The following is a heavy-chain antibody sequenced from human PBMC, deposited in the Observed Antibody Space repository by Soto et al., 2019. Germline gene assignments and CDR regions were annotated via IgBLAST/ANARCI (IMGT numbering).Heavy chain of an antibody. J-gene: IGHJ6*02. CDR2: IYYSGST. CDR1: GGSVSSGSYY. CDR3: ARDHSKGYGMDV. Sequence: SETLSLTCTVSGGSVSSGSYYWSWIRQPPGKGLEWIGYIYYSGSTNYNPSLKSRVTISVDTSKNQFSLKLSSVTAADTAVYYCARDHSKGYGMDVWGQGTTVTVSS. V-gene: IGHV4-61*01.